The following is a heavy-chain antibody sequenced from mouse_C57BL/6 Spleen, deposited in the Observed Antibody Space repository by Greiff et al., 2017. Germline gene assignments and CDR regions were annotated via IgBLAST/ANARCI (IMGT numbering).Heavy chain of an antibody. CDR2: ISSGGDYI. CDR3: TVYYGNYAYAMDY. Sequence: EVQVVESGEGLVKPGGSLKLSCAASGFTFSSYAMSWVRQTPEKRLEWVAYISSGGDYIYYADTVKGRFTISRDNARNTLYLQMSSLKSEDTAMYYCTVYYGNYAYAMDYWGQGTSVTVSS. D-gene: IGHD2-1*01. CDR1: GFTFSSYA. V-gene: IGHV5-9-1*02. J-gene: IGHJ4*01.